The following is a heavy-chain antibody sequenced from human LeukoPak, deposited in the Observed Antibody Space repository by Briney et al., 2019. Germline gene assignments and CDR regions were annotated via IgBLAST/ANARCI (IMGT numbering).Heavy chain of an antibody. D-gene: IGHD2-21*02. Sequence: GGSLRLSCAASGFTFSSYAMSWVRQAPGKGLEWVSAITGSGGSTYYADSVKGQFTISRDNSENMLYLQINSLRVEDTAVFYCAKNSPRYCGGDCLLDYWGQGTLVTVSS. CDR3: AKNSPRYCGGDCLLDY. V-gene: IGHV3-23*01. CDR1: GFTFSSYA. J-gene: IGHJ4*02. CDR2: ITGSGGST.